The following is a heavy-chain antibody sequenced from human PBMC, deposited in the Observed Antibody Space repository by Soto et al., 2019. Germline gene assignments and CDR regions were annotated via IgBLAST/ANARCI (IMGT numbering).Heavy chain of an antibody. CDR1: GGSSSSYY. J-gene: IGHJ4*02. CDR2: IYYSGST. Sequence: AETLCVTGTVAGGSSSSYYWSWSRQPPGKGLEWIGYIYYSGSTNYNPSLKSRVTIAVDTSKNQFSLKLSSVTAADTAVYYCARDTLRYYDSSGYYYVSHRLDDWRQGTPVTVSP. D-gene: IGHD3-22*01. CDR3: ARDTLRYYDSSGYYYVSHRLDD. V-gene: IGHV4-59*01.